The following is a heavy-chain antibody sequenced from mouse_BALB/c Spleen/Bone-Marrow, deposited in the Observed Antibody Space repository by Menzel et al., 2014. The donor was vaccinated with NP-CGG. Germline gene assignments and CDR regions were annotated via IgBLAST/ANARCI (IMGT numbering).Heavy chain of an antibody. CDR1: GYTFTDYN. CDR3: ARRSSFDY. V-gene: IGHV1S29*02. J-gene: IGHJ2*01. CDR2: IYPYNGDT. D-gene: IGHD1-1*01. Sequence: VHVKQSGPELVKPGASVKISCKASGYTFTDYNMHWVKKSHGKSLEWIGYIYPYNGDTGYNQKFKSKATLTVDNPSSTAYMELRSLTSEDSAVYYCARRSSFDYWGQGTTLTVSS.